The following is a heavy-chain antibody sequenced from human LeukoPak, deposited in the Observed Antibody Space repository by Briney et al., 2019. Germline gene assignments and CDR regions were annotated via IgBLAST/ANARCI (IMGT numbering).Heavy chain of an antibody. CDR3: ARVVTRLREGNYHYDMDV. D-gene: IGHD1-7*01. CDR1: GYTFTSYA. J-gene: IGHJ6*02. Sequence: ASVKVSCKASGYTFTSYAMNWVRQAPGQGLEWMGGIIPIFGTANYAQKFQGRVTITADESTSTAYMELSSLRSEDTAVYYCARVVTRLREGNYHYDMDVWGQGTTVTVSS. CDR2: IIPIFGTA. V-gene: IGHV1-69*13.